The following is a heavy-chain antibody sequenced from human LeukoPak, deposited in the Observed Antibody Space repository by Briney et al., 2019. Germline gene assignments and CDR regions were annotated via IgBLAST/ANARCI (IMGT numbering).Heavy chain of an antibody. CDR2: IYYSGST. Sequence: SETLSLTCTVSGGSISSHYWSWIRQPPGKGLEWIGYIYYSGSTNYNPSLKSRVTISVDTSKNQFSLKLSSVTAADTAVYYCARDSGYSSGWYQVGATLGYYYMDVWGKGTTVTVSS. D-gene: IGHD6-19*01. V-gene: IGHV4-59*11. J-gene: IGHJ6*03. CDR1: GGSISSHY. CDR3: ARDSGYSSGWYQVGATLGYYYMDV.